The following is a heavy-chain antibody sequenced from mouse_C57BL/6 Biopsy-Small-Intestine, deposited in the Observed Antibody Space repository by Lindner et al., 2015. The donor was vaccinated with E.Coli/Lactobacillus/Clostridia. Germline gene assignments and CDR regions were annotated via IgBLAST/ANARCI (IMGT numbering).Heavy chain of an antibody. CDR1: GYTFTSFA. CDR2: SNTHNTIA. J-gene: IGHJ1*03. V-gene: IGHV1S61*01. CDR3: ARVKYDWRASRYYYYYMDV. D-gene: IGHD1-1*01. Sequence: SVKVSCKASGYTFTSFAISWVRQAPGQGLEWVGWSNTHNTIAHYAQKFQGAVTLSTDPSTTTAYMELRGLTSDDTAVYYCARVKYDWRASRYYYYYMDVWGTGTTVTVSS.